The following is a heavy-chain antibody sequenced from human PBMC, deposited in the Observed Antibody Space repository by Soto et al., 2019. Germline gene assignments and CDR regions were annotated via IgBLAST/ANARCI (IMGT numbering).Heavy chain of an antibody. CDR1: GFTFSSYG. CDR2: ISYDGSNK. D-gene: IGHD5-18*01. CDR3: AKDSVRGSNYGQRGFGP. J-gene: IGHJ5*02. V-gene: IGHV3-30*18. Sequence: QVQLVESGGGVVQPGRSLRLSCAASGFTFSSYGMHWVRQAPGKGLEWVALISYDGSNKYYVDSVKGRFTISRDNSKNKLYLKMNSMRADDTAVYYCAKDSVRGSNYGQRGFGPWGQGTLVTVSP.